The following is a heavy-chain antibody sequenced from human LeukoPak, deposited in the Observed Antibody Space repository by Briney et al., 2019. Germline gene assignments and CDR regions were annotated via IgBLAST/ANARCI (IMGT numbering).Heavy chain of an antibody. Sequence: PGGSLRLSCAASGFTFSDYWMHWVRQAPGKGLVWVSRINTGGTSTTYADSVRGRFTISRDNARNTLYLQMNTLRAEDSAVYYCTRDPAGTTGNYYYYYMDVWGRGTTVTISS. CDR3: TRDPAGTTGNYYYYYMDV. V-gene: IGHV3-74*01. CDR2: INTGGTST. CDR1: GFTFSDYW. J-gene: IGHJ6*03. D-gene: IGHD1-1*01.